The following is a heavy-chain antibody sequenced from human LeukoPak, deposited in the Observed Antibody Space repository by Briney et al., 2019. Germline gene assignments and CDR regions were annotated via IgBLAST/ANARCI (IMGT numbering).Heavy chain of an antibody. CDR1: GFTFSIYG. CDR2: SSNDGRST. V-gene: IGHV3-33*05. Sequence: GGSLRLSCAPSGFTFSIYGIHWVRQAPGKGLEWVAVSSNDGRSTNHADSVKGRFTISRDNAKNSLYLQMNSLRAEDTAVYYCARAPHYSNYGPYYYGMDVWGQGTTVTVSS. CDR3: ARAPHYSNYGPYYYGMDV. D-gene: IGHD4-11*01. J-gene: IGHJ6*02.